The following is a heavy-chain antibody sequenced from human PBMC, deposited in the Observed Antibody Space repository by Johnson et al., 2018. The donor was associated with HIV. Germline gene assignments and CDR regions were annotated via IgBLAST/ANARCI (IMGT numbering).Heavy chain of an antibody. V-gene: IGHV3-7*02. CDR3: ARAGYCSGGSCYSGVDAFDI. CDR1: GFTFSSYW. CDR2: IKQDGREK. Sequence: VQLVESGGGLVQPGGSLRLSCAASGFTFSSYWMSWVRQAPGKGLEWVANIKQDGREKYYADSVKGRFTISRDNSKNTLYLQMNSLRAGDTAVYYCARAGYCSGGSCYSGVDAFDIWGQGTMVTVSS. D-gene: IGHD2-15*01. J-gene: IGHJ3*02.